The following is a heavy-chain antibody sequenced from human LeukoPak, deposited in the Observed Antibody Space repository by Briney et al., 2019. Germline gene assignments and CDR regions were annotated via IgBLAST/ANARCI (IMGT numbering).Heavy chain of an antibody. J-gene: IGHJ4*02. CDR1: GGSISSSNYY. V-gene: IGHV4-61*05. D-gene: IGHD6-19*01. Sequence: SETLSLTCTVSGGSISSSNYYWGWIRQPPGKGLEWIGYIYYSGSTNYNPSLKSRVTISVDTSKNQFSLKLSSVTAADTAVYYCARGNSSGGYFDYWGQGTLVTVSS. CDR2: IYYSGST. CDR3: ARGNSSGGYFDY.